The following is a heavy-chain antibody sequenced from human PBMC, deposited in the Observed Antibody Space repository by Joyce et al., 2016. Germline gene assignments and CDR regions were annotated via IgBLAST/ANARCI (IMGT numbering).Heavy chain of an antibody. CDR2: MSGDRSTT. Sequence: EVQLVESGGGLVQPGGSVRLSCAASGFTFSSSSLSWVRQAPGKGLEWISYMSGDRSTTHYSDSVKGRFTISRDNDKNSLYLQMSGLTAEDTAMYYCARGGLSSGWFPQFFQNWGQGTLVAVSS. CDR1: GFTFSSSS. CDR3: ARGGLSSGWFPQFFQN. J-gene: IGHJ1*01. V-gene: IGHV3-48*01. D-gene: IGHD6-19*01.